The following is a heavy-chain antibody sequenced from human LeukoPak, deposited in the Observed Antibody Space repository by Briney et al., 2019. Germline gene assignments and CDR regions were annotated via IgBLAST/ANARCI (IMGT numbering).Heavy chain of an antibody. CDR2: IYHTGSN. CDR3: ARARYTNSWYAVDI. D-gene: IGHD6-13*01. V-gene: IGHV4-59*08. Sequence: PAETLSLTCLVSSGSVSSYYWTWIRQPPGKGLEWIGYIYHTGSNNYSPSLKSRVTMYVDTSKNQLSLKLSSVTAADTAMYYCARARYTNSWYAVDIWGQGTKVTVSS. J-gene: IGHJ3*02. CDR1: SGSVSSYY.